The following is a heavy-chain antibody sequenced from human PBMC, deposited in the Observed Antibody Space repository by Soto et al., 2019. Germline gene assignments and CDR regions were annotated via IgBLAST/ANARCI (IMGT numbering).Heavy chain of an antibody. CDR1: GFIFNNYV. J-gene: IGHJ4*02. V-gene: IGHV3-23*01. D-gene: IGHD6-13*01. CDR2: ISGSGGST. Sequence: PGGSLRLSCAASGFIFNNYVMSWVRQAPGKGLEWVSAISGSGGSTYYADSVKGRFTVSRDNSKNMLYLQMNSLRAEDTAVYSSAWYSFDYWGQGTLLTVSS. CDR3: AWYSFDY.